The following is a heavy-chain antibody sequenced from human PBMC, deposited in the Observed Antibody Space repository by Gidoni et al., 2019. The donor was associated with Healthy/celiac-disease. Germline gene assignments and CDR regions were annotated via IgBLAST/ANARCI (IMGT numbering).Heavy chain of an antibody. CDR2: IYYSWST. CDR3: ARGVTSEGTDYWYFDL. D-gene: IGHD2-21*02. V-gene: IGHV4-59*01. J-gene: IGHJ2*01. CDR1: GGSISRYY. Sequence: QVQLQESGQGLVKPSETLSLTCTVAGGSISRYYWSWIRQPPGKGMASIGYIYYSWSTSYNPSLKSRATISVYTSKTQFSLKLSSVTAADTAVYYCARGVTSEGTDYWYFDLWGRGTLVTVSS.